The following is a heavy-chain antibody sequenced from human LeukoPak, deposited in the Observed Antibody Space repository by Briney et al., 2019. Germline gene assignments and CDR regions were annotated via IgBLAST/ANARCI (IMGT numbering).Heavy chain of an antibody. CDR2: INQDGTEK. V-gene: IGHV3-7*01. J-gene: IGHJ4*02. Sequence: GGSLRLSCEASGFTFTKFWMSWVRQAPGKGLEWVANINQDGTEKYYVDSVKGRFTISRDNAKNSLYLQMDSLRVEDTAVYYCAKLAKYFYGWETYYFFEHWGQGTPVTASS. D-gene: IGHD3-10*01. CDR1: GFTFTKFW. CDR3: AKLAKYFYGWETYYFFEH.